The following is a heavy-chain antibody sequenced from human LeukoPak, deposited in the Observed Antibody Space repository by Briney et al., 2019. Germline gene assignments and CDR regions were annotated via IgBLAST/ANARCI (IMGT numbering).Heavy chain of an antibody. CDR2: IYYSVST. Sequence: PSETLSLTCAVSGGSISSSNWWSWIRQPPGKGLEWIGSIYYSVSTYYNPSLKSRVTISVDTSKNQFSLKLSSVTAADTAVYYCAKAEAGFGESLLMDVWGKGTTVTISS. CDR3: AKAEAGFGESLLMDV. V-gene: IGHV4-4*02. CDR1: GGSISSSNW. J-gene: IGHJ6*03. D-gene: IGHD3-10*01.